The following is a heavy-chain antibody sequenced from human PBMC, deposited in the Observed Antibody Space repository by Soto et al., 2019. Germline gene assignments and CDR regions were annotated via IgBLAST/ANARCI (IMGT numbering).Heavy chain of an antibody. V-gene: IGHV3-66*01. CDR2: IYDNGRT. CDR3: ARSLIVGATAFDY. CDR1: GFTVSTKY. J-gene: IGHJ4*02. D-gene: IGHD1-26*01. Sequence: EVQLVESGGGLVQPGGSLRLSCAASGFTVSTKYMSWVRQAPGKGLEWVSVIYDNGRTYYADSVKGRFTISRDNSKNTVSLQMTGLRAEDTALYYCARSLIVGATAFDYLGQGTLVTVSS.